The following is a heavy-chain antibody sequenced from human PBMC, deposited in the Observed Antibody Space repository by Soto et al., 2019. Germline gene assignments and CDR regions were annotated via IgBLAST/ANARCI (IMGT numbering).Heavy chain of an antibody. Sequence: ASVKVSCKASGYTFTSYAMHWVRQAPGQRLEWMGWINAGNGNTKYSQKFQGRVTITRDTSASTAYMELSSLRSEDTAVYYCARDSRPYDFWSGPTDYYMDAWGKGTTVTVSS. CDR3: ARDSRPYDFWSGPTDYYMDA. D-gene: IGHD3-3*01. V-gene: IGHV1-3*01. J-gene: IGHJ6*03. CDR1: GYTFTSYA. CDR2: INAGNGNT.